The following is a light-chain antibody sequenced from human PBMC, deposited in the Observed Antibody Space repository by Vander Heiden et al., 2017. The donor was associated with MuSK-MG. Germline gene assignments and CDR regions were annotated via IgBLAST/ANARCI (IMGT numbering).Light chain of an antibody. Sequence: SALTQEVSVSGTVGQKVSLACDGNSSKVGRSALGWSQQLFQGYPETVTFGNTRPSGIPDRFSASKSGTTATMTTSGLKPEGEADCYCSTCDCSRSGGVFGGGTKLTVL. V-gene: IGLV1-44*01. CDR3: STCDCSRSGGV. J-gene: IGLJ3*02. CDR1: SSKVGRSA. CDR2: GNT.